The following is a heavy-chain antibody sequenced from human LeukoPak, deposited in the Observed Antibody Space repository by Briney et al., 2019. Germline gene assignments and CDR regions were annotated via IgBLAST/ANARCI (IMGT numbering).Heavy chain of an antibody. CDR2: IYYSGST. CDR1: GGSFSSYY. V-gene: IGHV4-39*07. Sequence: SETLSLTCAVYGGSFSSYYWGWIRQPPGKGLEWIGSIYYSGSTYYNPSLKSRVTISVDTSKNQFSLKLSSVTAADTAVYYCARGIYCSGGSCYFAVWFDPWGQGTLVTVSS. D-gene: IGHD2-15*01. CDR3: ARGIYCSGGSCYFAVWFDP. J-gene: IGHJ5*02.